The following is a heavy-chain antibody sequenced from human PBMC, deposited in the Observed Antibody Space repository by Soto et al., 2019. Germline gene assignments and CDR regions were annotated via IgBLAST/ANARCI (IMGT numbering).Heavy chain of an antibody. CDR1: GGTFSSYT. CDR3: ARAYGSGSYRHFDS. Sequence: QVQLVQSGAEVKKPGSSVKVSCKASGGTFSSYTFNWVRQAPGQGLEWMGRIIPIVNKPNYAQKFQGRVTITADKSTSTAYMELSSLRSEDTAVYYCARAYGSGSYRHFDSWGHGTLVTVSS. V-gene: IGHV1-69*08. J-gene: IGHJ5*01. CDR2: IIPIVNKP. D-gene: IGHD3-10*01.